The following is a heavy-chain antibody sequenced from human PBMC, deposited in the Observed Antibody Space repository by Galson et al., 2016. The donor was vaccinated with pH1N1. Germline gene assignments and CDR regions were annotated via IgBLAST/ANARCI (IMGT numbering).Heavy chain of an antibody. CDR3: ARLGGGITVVREVYFDL. D-gene: IGHD3-10*01. CDR2: VYPGDSDT. CDR1: GYSFTSYW. V-gene: IGHV5-51*03. Sequence: QSGAEVKKPGESLKISCRGSGYSFTSYWIAWVRQKPGKGLEWMGIVYPGDSDTRYSPSFRGLFTFSADKSIGTAYRQWSSLEASDTAIYYCARLGGGITVVREVYFDLWGQGTLVTVSP. J-gene: IGHJ4*02.